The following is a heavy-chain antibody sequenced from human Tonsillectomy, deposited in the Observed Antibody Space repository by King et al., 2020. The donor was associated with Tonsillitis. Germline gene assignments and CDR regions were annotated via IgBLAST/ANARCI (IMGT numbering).Heavy chain of an antibody. CDR2: IKPSGGST. J-gene: IGHJ4*02. CDR3: ARGQHGPILERSRPLDY. Sequence: VQLVESGAEVKKPGASVKVSCTASGYTFTRHYMHWVRQAPGQGLEWMGIIKPSGGSTTYARKFQGRVTMTSDTSTSTVYLELSSLRSEDTAFYYCARGQHGPILERSRPLDYWGQGTLVTVSS. D-gene: IGHD1-1*01. CDR1: GYTFTRHY. V-gene: IGHV1-46*01.